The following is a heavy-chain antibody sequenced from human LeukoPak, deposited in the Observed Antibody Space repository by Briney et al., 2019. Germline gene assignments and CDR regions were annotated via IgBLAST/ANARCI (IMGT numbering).Heavy chain of an antibody. V-gene: IGHV3-21*01. J-gene: IGHJ4*02. Sequence: GGSLRLSCVASGFTFSSNSMNWVRQAPGKGLEWVSSISSSSSYIYYADSLKGGFTISRDKPNKSLYLHMSSLRAKEQPRCFCASELTYYYDSSSYYYAQTLGYWGQGTLVTVSS. D-gene: IGHD3-22*01. CDR3: ASELTYYYDSSSYYYAQTLGY. CDR2: ISSSSSYI. CDR1: GFTFSSNS.